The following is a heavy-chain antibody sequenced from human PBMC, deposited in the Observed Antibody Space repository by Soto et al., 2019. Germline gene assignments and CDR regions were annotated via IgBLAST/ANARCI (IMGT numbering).Heavy chain of an antibody. CDR1: GFIFSSLW. J-gene: IGHJ6*02. Sequence: PGGSLRLSCASSGFIFSSLWMSWVRQAPGKGLEWVANINQDGSDKNYVDSVKGRFTTSRDNAKNTLYLQMNSLRAEDTAVYYCARDPGGANYDFWSGYYYYYYGMDVWGQGTTVTVSS. CDR2: INQDGSDK. CDR3: ARDPGGANYDFWSGYYYYYYGMDV. V-gene: IGHV3-7*01. D-gene: IGHD3-3*01.